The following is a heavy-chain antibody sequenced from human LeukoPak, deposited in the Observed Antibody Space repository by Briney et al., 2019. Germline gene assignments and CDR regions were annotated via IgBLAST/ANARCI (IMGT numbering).Heavy chain of an antibody. J-gene: IGHJ6*03. D-gene: IGHD5-18*01. CDR3: AREDYSYGYYYYMDV. Sequence: SETLSLTCTVSGGSITSYYWTWMRQSPGKGLEWIGYVHYSGSTNYSPSLKSRVTMSMDTSKNQFSLRLSSVTAADTAVYYCAREDYSYGYYYYMDVWGKGTTVTVSS. CDR2: VHYSGST. V-gene: IGHV4-59*01. CDR1: GGSITSYY.